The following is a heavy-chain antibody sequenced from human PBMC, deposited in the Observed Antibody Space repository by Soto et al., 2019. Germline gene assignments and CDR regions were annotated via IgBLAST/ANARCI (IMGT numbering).Heavy chain of an antibody. CDR3: AKDSMGGYCSSTSCYRNNWFDP. CDR1: GFTFSSYA. V-gene: IGHV3-23*01. CDR2: IRGSGGST. Sequence: EVQLLESGGGLVQPGGSLRLSCAASGFTFSSYAMSWVRQAPGKGLDWVSAIRGSGGSTYYANSVKGRFTISRDNSKNTRYLQMNILRAEDTAVYYCAKDSMGGYCSSTSCYRNNWFDPWGQGALVTVSS. J-gene: IGHJ5*02. D-gene: IGHD2-2*02.